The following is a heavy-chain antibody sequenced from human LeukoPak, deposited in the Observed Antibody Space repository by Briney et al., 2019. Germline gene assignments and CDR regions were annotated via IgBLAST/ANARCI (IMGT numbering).Heavy chain of an antibody. V-gene: IGHV1-18*01. J-gene: IGHJ6*02. CDR1: GYTFTRYG. CDR2: ISAYNGNT. CDR3: ARVFTPITGTTSYYYGMDV. D-gene: IGHD1-7*01. Sequence: ASVKVSCKASGYTFTRYGISWVRQAPGQGLEWMGWISAYNGNTNYAQKLQGRVTMTTDTSTSTAYMELRSLRSDDTAVYYCARVFTPITGTTSYYYGMDVWGQGTTVTVSS.